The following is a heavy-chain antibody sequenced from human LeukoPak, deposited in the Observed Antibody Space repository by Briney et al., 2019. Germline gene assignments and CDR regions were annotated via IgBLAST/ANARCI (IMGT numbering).Heavy chain of an antibody. CDR3: AKTYSSGAMSLYFDY. J-gene: IGHJ4*02. CDR2: ISYDGSNK. D-gene: IGHD6-19*01. CDR1: GFTFSSNG. V-gene: IGHV3-30*18. Sequence: PGGSLRLSCAASGFTFSSNGMHWVRQAPGKGLEWVAVISYDGSNKYYADSVKGRFTISRDNSKNTLYLQMNSLRAEDTAVYYCAKTYSSGAMSLYFDYWGQGTLVTVSS.